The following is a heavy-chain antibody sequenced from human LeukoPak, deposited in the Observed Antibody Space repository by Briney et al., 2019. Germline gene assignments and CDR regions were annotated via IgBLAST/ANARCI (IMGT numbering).Heavy chain of an antibody. V-gene: IGHV1-69*13. CDR2: IIPIFGTA. D-gene: IGHD3-10*01. Sequence: SGRVSCKASGGTFSSYAMSWGRQAPGQGLEGRGGIIPIFGTANYAQKFQGRVTITADDSTSTAYMELSSLRSEDTAVYYCARAGRPLPSLDGMDVWGKGTTVTVSS. CDR1: GGTFSSYA. CDR3: ARAGRPLPSLDGMDV. J-gene: IGHJ6*04.